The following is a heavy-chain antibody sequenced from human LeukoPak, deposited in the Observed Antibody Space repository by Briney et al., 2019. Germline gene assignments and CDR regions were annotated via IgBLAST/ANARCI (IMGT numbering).Heavy chain of an antibody. D-gene: IGHD3-3*01. CDR1: GGSFIDYY. J-gene: IGHJ4*02. Sequence: SETLSLTCAVYGGSFIDYYWSWLRQPPGKGLEWIGEIDHSGSTTYNPSLKSRVTISVDTSKNQFSLKLNSVTAADTAVYYCARGFSHWGQGTLVTVSS. CDR2: IDHSGST. V-gene: IGHV4-34*01. CDR3: ARGFSH.